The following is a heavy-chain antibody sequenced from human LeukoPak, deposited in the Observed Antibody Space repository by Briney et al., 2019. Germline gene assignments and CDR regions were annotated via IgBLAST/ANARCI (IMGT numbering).Heavy chain of an antibody. CDR2: IYYSGST. CDR3: AVSSSWSLYYFDY. D-gene: IGHD6-13*01. CDR1: GGSISSYY. Sequence: SETLSLTCTVSGGSISSYYWNWIRQPPGKGLEWIGYIYYSGSTNYNPSLKSRVTISVDTSKNQFSLKLSSVTAADTAVYYCAVSSSWSLYYFDYWGQGTLVTVSS. V-gene: IGHV4-59*08. J-gene: IGHJ4*02.